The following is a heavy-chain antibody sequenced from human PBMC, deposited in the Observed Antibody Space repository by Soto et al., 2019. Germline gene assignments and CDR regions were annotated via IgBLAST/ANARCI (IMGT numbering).Heavy chain of an antibody. D-gene: IGHD3-9*01. Sequence: PETLSLTCTVSGGSISSSSYYWRWIRQPPGKGLEWIGSIYYSGTTYYNPSLKSRVTISVDTSKNQFSLKLSSVTAADTAVYYCARHRGYYDILTGYYTELNFDYWGQGTQVTVSS. J-gene: IGHJ4*02. V-gene: IGHV4-39*01. CDR3: ARHRGYYDILTGYYTELNFDY. CDR2: IYYSGTT. CDR1: GGSISSSSYY.